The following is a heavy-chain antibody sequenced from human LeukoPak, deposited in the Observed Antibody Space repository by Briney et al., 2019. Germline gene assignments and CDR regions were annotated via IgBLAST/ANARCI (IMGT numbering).Heavy chain of an antibody. CDR3: AREGYGDYDLDY. Sequence: GGSLRLSCAASGFTFSSYSMNWVRQASGKGLEWVSSISSSSSYIYYADSVKGRFTISRDNAKNSLYLQMNSLRAEDTAVYYCAREGYGDYDLDYWGQGTLVTVSS. CDR2: ISSSSSYI. D-gene: IGHD4-17*01. J-gene: IGHJ4*02. CDR1: GFTFSSYS. V-gene: IGHV3-21*01.